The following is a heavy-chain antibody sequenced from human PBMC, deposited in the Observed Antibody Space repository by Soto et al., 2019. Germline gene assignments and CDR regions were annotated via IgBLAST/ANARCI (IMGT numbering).Heavy chain of an antibody. CDR2: IYHSGST. CDR1: GGSISSGGYS. V-gene: IGHV4-30-2*01. D-gene: IGHD5-18*01. CDR3: ARGRGYSYATPYYYYGMDV. Sequence: QLQLQESGSGLVKPSQTLSLTCAVSGGSISSGGYSWSWIRQPPGKGLEWIGYIYHSGSTYYNPSLKSRVPISVDRSKNQFSLKLSSVTAADTAVYYCARGRGYSYATPYYYYGMDVWGQGTTVTVSS. J-gene: IGHJ6*02.